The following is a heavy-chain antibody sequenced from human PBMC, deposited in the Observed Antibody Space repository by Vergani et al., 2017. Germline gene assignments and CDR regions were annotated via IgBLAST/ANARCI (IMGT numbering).Heavy chain of an antibody. Sequence: QVRLVESGGGVVQPGKSLRLSCEASGFTYAYAMHWVRQAPGKGLEWVAVISHDGNSNYYIDPVKGRFIISRDNSKSTLYLQMNSLKADDTAVYYCARDWTLDYWCQGTLVIVSS. CDR2: ISHDGNSN. V-gene: IGHV3-30*03. J-gene: IGHJ4*02. CDR1: GFTYAYA. D-gene: IGHD3/OR15-3a*01. CDR3: ARDWTLDY.